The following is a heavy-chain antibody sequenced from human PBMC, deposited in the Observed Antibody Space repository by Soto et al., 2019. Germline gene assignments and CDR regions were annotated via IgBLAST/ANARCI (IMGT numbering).Heavy chain of an antibody. CDR2: MHYSGSR. CDR1: GDSISSDKW. V-gene: IGHV4-4*02. D-gene: IGHD1-1*01. Sequence: QVQLQESGPGLVKPSGTLSLTCSVSGDSISSDKWWSWVRQPPGKELEWIGEMHYSGSRHYKPSLSGPSTISVDISGNQFSTHLPSVTAADTALYFCAKHDNMTVGLTYFAILGQRSPVSVSS. J-gene: IGHJ4*02. CDR3: AKHDNMTVGLTYFAI.